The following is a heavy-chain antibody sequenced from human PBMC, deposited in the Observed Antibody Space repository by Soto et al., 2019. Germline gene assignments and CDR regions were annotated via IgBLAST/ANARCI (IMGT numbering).Heavy chain of an antibody. V-gene: IGHV3-23*01. CDR3: AGWNYDY. CDR2: ISQSAGGNT. Sequence: PAESLILSCEACGFTFRSYGMMWVRQAAGKGLEWVSAISQSAGGNTYYADSVKGRFTISRDDSKNTLYLQMDSLRPEDTAQYYCAGWNYDYWGQGTQVTVSS. D-gene: IGHD1-7*01. CDR1: GFTFRSYG. J-gene: IGHJ4*02.